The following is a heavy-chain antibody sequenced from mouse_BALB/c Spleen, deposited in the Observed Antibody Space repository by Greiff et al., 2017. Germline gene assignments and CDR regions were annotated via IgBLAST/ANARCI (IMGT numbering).Heavy chain of an antibody. J-gene: IGHJ3*01. CDR3: ARADYGFAY. Sequence: EVQLQQSGPGLVKPSQSLSLTCSVTGYSITSGYYWNWIRQFPGNKLEWMGYISYDGSNNYNPSLKNRISITRDTSKNQFFLKLNSVTTEDTATYYCARADYGFAYGGQGTLVTVSA. CDR1: GYSITSGYY. CDR2: ISYDGSN. V-gene: IGHV3-6*02. D-gene: IGHD2-4*01.